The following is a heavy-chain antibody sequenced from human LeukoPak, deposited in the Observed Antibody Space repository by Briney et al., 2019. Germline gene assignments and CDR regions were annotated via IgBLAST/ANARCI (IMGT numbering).Heavy chain of an antibody. V-gene: IGHV3-33*01. CDR1: GFTFSSYG. D-gene: IGHD2-15*01. CDR3: ARDYYCSGGSCLYFDY. J-gene: IGHJ4*02. CDR2: MYYDGISK. Sequence: PGGSLRLSCAASGFTFSSYGMHWLRQAPGKGLEWVAVMYYDGISKYYADSVKGRFTISRDNSKNTLYLQMNSLRVEDTAVYYCARDYYCSGGSCLYFDYWGQGTLVTVSS.